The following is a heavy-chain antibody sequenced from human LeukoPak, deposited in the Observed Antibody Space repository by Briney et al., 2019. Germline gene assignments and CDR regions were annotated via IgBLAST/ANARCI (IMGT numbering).Heavy chain of an antibody. D-gene: IGHD5-18*01. CDR3: ASSRGYSYGPYFDY. J-gene: IGHJ4*02. CDR1: GGTFSSYA. V-gene: IGHV1-69*13. Sequence: PVKVSCKASGGTFSSYAISWVRQAPGQGLEWMGGIIPIFGTANYAQKFQGRVTITADESTSTAYMELSSLRSEDTAVYYCASSRGYSYGPYFDYWGQGTLVTVSS. CDR2: IIPIFGTA.